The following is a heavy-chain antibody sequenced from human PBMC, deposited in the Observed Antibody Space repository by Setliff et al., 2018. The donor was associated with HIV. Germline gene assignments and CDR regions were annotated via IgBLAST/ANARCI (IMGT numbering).Heavy chain of an antibody. V-gene: IGHV4-4*09. CDR2: IDSNGRP. CDR3: ARLCSNGVCRPVGDHVFDV. J-gene: IGHJ3*01. D-gene: IGHD2-8*01. CDR1: GAGISGYS. Sequence: TSETLSLTCIVSGAGISGYSWSWIRQPPGKGLEWIGDIDSNGRPNYNTSLNSRLTVSADPSKNQISMKLSSVTAADTAIYYCARLCSNGVCRPVGDHVFDVWGQGTMVTVS.